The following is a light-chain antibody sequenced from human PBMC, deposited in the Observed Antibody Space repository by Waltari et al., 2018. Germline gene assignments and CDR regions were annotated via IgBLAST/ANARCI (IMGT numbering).Light chain of an antibody. V-gene: IGLV3-1*01. CDR3: QAWGSSTAV. CDR1: KLGNKY. Sequence: SYELTQPPSVSVSPGQTANITCSGDKLGNKYVCWFQQKPGQSPLLVIFQNNRRPSGIPERSSGSNSGNTATLTISGTQVMYEADFYCQAWGSSTAVFGSGTKVTVL. CDR2: QNN. J-gene: IGLJ1*01.